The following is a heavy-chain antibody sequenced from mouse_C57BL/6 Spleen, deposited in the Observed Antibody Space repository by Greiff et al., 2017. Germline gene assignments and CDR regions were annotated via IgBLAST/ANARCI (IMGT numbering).Heavy chain of an antibody. CDR2: ILPGSGST. CDR3: ARAFNSNWYFDV. CDR1: GCTFTGYW. Sequence: QVQLQQSGAELMKPGASVKLSCKATGCTFTGYWIEWVKQRPGHGLEWIGEILPGSGSTNYNEKFKGKATFTADTSSNTAYMQLSSLTTEDSAIYYCARAFNSNWYFDVWGTGTTVTVSS. D-gene: IGHD1-3*01. V-gene: IGHV1-9*01. J-gene: IGHJ1*03.